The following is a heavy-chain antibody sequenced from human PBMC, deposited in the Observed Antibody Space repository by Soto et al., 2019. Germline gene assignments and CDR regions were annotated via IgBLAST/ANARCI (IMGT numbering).Heavy chain of an antibody. CDR1: GFTFSSYA. Sequence: PGGSLRLSCAASGFTFSSYAMSWVRQAPGKGLEWVSAISGSGGSTYYADSVKGRSTISRDNSKNTLYLQMNSLRAEDTAVYYCAKGVIVVVPAAIPWFDPWGQGTLVTVSS. D-gene: IGHD2-2*01. CDR2: ISGSGGST. V-gene: IGHV3-23*01. J-gene: IGHJ5*02. CDR3: AKGVIVVVPAAIPWFDP.